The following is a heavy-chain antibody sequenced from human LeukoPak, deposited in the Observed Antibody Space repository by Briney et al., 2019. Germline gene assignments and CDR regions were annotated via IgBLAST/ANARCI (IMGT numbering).Heavy chain of an antibody. D-gene: IGHD6-19*01. CDR1: RFTFSSYW. CDR2: INSDGSST. V-gene: IGHV3-74*01. J-gene: IGHJ6*02. Sequence: GGSLRLSCAASRFTFSSYWMHWVRQAPGKGLVWVSRINSDGSSTNYADSVKGRFTISRDNAKNTLYLQMNSLRAEDTAVYYCARSRIAVAGTPGGGMDVWGQGTTVTVSS. CDR3: ARSRIAVAGTPGGGMDV.